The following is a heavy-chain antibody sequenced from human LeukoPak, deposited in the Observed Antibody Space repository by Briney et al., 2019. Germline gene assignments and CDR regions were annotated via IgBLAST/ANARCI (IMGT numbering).Heavy chain of an antibody. CDR2: ISYDGSNK. CDR3: ARDLSVVVTAIPDHYFDY. D-gene: IGHD2-21*02. V-gene: IGHV3-30*03. CDR1: GFTFSSYG. J-gene: IGHJ4*02. Sequence: PGGSLRLSCSASGFTFSSYGMHWVRQAPAKGLAWVAVISYDGSNKYYADSVKGRFTISRVNSKSTMYLQMNSLRAEDTAVYYCARDLSVVVTAIPDHYFDYWGQGTLVTVSS.